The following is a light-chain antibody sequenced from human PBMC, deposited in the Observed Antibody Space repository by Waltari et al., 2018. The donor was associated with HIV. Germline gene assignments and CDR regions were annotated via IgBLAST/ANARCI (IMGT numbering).Light chain of an antibody. CDR2: DVG. Sequence: QSALTQPASVSGSPGQSIIISCTGTSSDVGGYNYVSWYQQHPCKAPNLIIFDVGNRASGVAKRFSGSKSGNTASLTISGLQTEDEADYYCNSYTSSTTRWLFGGGTRLTVL. V-gene: IGLV2-14*03. CDR1: SSDVGGYNY. CDR3: NSYTSSTTRWL. J-gene: IGLJ3*02.